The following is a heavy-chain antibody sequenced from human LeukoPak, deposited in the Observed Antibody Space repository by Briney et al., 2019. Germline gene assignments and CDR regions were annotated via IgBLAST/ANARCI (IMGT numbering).Heavy chain of an antibody. CDR3: ARVVEAFRGVISNFDY. CDR1: SYTFTSYG. Sequence: ASVKVSCKASSYTFTSYGICWVRQAPGRGLEWMGWTSAYNGNTNYAQKLQGRVTMTTDTSTSTAYMELRSLRSDDTAVYYCARVVEAFRGVISNFDYWGQGTLVTVSS. CDR2: TSAYNGNT. J-gene: IGHJ4*02. D-gene: IGHD3-10*01. V-gene: IGHV1-18*01.